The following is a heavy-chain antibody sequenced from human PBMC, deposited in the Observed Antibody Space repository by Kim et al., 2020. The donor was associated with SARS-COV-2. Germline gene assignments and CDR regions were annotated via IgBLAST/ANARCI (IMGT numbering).Heavy chain of an antibody. V-gene: IGHV1-2*02. J-gene: IGHJ4*02. D-gene: IGHD2-2*01. CDR3: ARDPGIVVVPAATNFDY. Sequence: FQGRVTMTRDTSISTAYMELSRLRSDDTAVYYCARDPGIVVVPAATNFDYWGQGTLVTVSS.